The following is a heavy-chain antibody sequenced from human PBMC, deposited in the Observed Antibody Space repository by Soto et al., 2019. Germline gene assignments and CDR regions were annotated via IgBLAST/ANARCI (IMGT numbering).Heavy chain of an antibody. CDR1: GFTFSSYG. CDR3: AKESNYYGSGDLYY. D-gene: IGHD3-10*01. Sequence: GGSLRLSCAASGFTFSSYGMHWVRQAPGKGLEWVAVISYDGSNKYYADSVKGRFTISRDNSKNTLYLQMNSLRAEDTAVYYCAKESNYYGSGDLYYWGQGTLVTVSS. V-gene: IGHV3-30*18. J-gene: IGHJ4*02. CDR2: ISYDGSNK.